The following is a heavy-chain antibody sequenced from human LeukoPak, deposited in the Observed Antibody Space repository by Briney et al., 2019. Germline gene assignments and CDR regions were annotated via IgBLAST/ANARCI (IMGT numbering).Heavy chain of an antibody. V-gene: IGHV3-33*06. CDR1: GLTFSSYG. Sequence: GGSLRLSCAASGLTFSSYGMHWVRQAPGKGLEWVAVIWYDGSNKYYADSVKGRFTISRDNSKNTLYLQMNSLRAEDTAVYYCAKEGDTAMVRDAFDIWGQGTMVTVSS. D-gene: IGHD5-18*01. CDR3: AKEGDTAMVRDAFDI. J-gene: IGHJ3*02. CDR2: IWYDGSNK.